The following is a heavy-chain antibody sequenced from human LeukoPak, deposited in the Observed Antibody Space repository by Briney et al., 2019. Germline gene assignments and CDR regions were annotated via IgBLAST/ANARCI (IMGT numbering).Heavy chain of an antibody. CDR3: ARTTRYEPHCSGGSCYATSEYFQH. V-gene: IGHV3-33*08. Sequence: PGGSLRLSCAASGFAFSSYEMNWVRQAPGKGLEWVAVIWYDGSNKYYADSVKGRFTISRDNSKNTLYLQMNSLRAEDTAVYYCARTTRYEPHCSGGSCYATSEYFQHWGQGTLVTVSS. D-gene: IGHD2-15*01. CDR2: IWYDGSNK. J-gene: IGHJ1*01. CDR1: GFAFSSYE.